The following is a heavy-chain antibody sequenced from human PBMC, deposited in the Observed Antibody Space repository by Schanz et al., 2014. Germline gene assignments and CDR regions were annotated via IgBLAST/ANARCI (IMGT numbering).Heavy chain of an antibody. Sequence: EVQLVESGGGLIQPGGSLRLSCAASGFGFSSSSMNWVRQAPGKGLEWVSYISGSSRTIYYADSMKGRFTVSRDNAENALYLQMNSLRAEDTGLYFCARGGSGSHYRLDYWGQGTLVTVSS. CDR1: GFGFSSSS. CDR3: ARGGSGSHYRLDY. V-gene: IGHV3-48*01. J-gene: IGHJ4*02. D-gene: IGHD1-26*01. CDR2: ISGSSRTI.